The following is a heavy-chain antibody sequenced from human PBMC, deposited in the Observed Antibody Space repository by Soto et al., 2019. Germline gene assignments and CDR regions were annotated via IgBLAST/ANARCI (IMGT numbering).Heavy chain of an antibody. V-gene: IGHV4-4*02. CDR1: GAPISTGNW. Sequence: QVHLQESGPRLVQSSGTLSLTCGVSGAPISTGNWWTWVRQPPGKGLEWIGEIYHGGNTNYRPSLKSRVTISVDKSKHQFSLRLSSVTAADTDVSYCARHSSYYYDSSAYYDSWGQGTLVTVSS. CDR2: IYHGGNT. CDR3: ARHSSYYYDSSAYYDS. J-gene: IGHJ5*01. D-gene: IGHD3-22*01.